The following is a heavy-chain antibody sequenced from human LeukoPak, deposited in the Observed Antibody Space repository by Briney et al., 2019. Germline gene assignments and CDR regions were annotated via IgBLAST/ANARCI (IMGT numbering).Heavy chain of an antibody. Sequence: GASVKVSCKASGYTFSSYDINWVPQATGQGLEWMGWMNPNSGNTGYAQKFQGRLNMTRNTSIDTAYMELSSLRSDDTAVYYCARRVGSGWPVQHWGQGTLVTVSS. CDR2: MNPNSGNT. V-gene: IGHV1-8*01. CDR1: GYTFSSYD. CDR3: ARRVGSGWPVQH. J-gene: IGHJ1*01. D-gene: IGHD3-22*01.